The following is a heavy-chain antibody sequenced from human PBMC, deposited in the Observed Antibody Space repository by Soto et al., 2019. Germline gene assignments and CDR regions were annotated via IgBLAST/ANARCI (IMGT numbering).Heavy chain of an antibody. J-gene: IGHJ6*02. D-gene: IGHD3-10*01. V-gene: IGHV3-53*01. Sequence: SLRLSCAASGFTVSSNYMSWVRQAPGKTPERVSVIYSGGSTYYADSVKGRFTISRDNSKNTLYLQMNSLRAEDTAVYYCGRGLSYYGSGSYAHCYYYGMDVWGQGTTVTVSS. CDR3: GRGLSYYGSGSYAHCYYYGMDV. CDR1: GFTVSSNY. CDR2: IYSGGST.